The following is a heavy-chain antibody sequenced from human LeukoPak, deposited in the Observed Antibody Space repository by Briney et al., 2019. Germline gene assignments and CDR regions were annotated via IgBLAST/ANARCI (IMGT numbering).Heavy chain of an antibody. CDR2: IKQDGSER. Sequence: QSGGSLRLSCAASGFTFSSYWMSWVRQAPEKGREWVANIKQDGSERYYVDSVKGRFTISRDNAKNSLYLQMNSLRAEDTALYYCARSGPICSGGSCYYRYWGQGTLVTVSS. V-gene: IGHV3-7*01. CDR3: ARSGPICSGGSCYYRY. J-gene: IGHJ4*02. D-gene: IGHD2-15*01. CDR1: GFTFSSYW.